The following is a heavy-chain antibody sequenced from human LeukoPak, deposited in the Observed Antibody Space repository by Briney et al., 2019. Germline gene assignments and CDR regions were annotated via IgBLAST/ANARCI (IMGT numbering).Heavy chain of an antibody. J-gene: IGHJ4*02. CDR3: ARDRVIVGATSFDY. CDR1: GFTFSSYA. V-gene: IGHV3-30-3*01. CDR2: ISYDGSNK. D-gene: IGHD1-26*01. Sequence: PGGSLGLSCAASGFTFSSYAMHWVRQAPGKGLEWVAVISYDGSNKYYADSVKGRFTISRDNSKNTLYLQMNSLRAEDTAVYYCARDRVIVGATSFDYWGQGTLVTVSS.